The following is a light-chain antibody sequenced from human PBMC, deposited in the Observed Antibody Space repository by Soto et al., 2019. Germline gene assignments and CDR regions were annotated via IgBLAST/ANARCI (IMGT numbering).Light chain of an antibody. V-gene: IGKV3-20*01. CDR1: QSINTN. CDR3: QQYGSSGT. CDR2: GAS. J-gene: IGKJ1*01. Sequence: IVMTHSPSTLSVSPVERATLSCRASQSINTNLAWYQQKPGQAPRLLIYGASNRATGIPDRFSGSGSGTDFTLTISRLEPEDFAVYYCQQYGSSGTFGQGTKVDIK.